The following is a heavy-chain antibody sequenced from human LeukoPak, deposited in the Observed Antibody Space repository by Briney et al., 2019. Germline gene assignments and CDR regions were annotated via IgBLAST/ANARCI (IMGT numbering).Heavy chain of an antibody. CDR3: ARLRYSSGWYPGFVDY. D-gene: IGHD6-19*01. J-gene: IGHJ4*02. Sequence: SQTLSLTCTVSGGSISSGDYYWGWIRQPPGKGLEWIGSIYYSGSTYYNPSLKSRVTISVDTSKNQFSLKLSSVTAADTAVYYCARLRYSSGWYPGFVDYWGQGTLVTVSS. CDR2: IYYSGST. CDR1: GGSISSGDYY. V-gene: IGHV4-39*01.